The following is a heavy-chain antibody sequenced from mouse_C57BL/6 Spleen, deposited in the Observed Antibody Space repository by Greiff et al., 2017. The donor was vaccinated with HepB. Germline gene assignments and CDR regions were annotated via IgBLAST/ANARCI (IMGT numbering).Heavy chain of an antibody. CDR3: AREDLLGRYFDV. V-gene: IGHV1-81*01. CDR1: GYTFTSYG. D-gene: IGHD5-1*01. J-gene: IGHJ1*03. CDR2: IYPRSGNT. Sequence: QVQLQQSGAELARPGASVKLSCKASGYTFTSYGISWVKQRTGQGLEWIGEIYPRSGNTYYNETFKGKATLTADKSSSTAYMELRSLTSEDSAVYFCAREDLLGRYFDVWGTGTTVTVSS.